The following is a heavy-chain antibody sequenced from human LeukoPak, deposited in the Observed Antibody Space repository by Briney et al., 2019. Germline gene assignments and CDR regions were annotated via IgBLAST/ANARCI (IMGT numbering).Heavy chain of an antibody. CDR3: ARDLAHSTVANWFDP. D-gene: IGHD4-23*01. CDR2: ISHTGIT. J-gene: IGHJ5*02. CDR1: GGSFNSGTYY. V-gene: IGHV4-30-2*01. Sequence: SETLSLTCTVSGGSFNSGTYYWTWIRQPLGKGLECIGYISHTGITYYNPSLRSRVTISVDRSKTQFSLRLSSVTAADTAVYYCARDLAHSTVANWFDPWGQGTLVTVSS.